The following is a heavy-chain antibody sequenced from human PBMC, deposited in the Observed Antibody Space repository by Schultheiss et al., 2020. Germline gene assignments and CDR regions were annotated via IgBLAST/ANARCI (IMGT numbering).Heavy chain of an antibody. V-gene: IGHV4-31*03. Sequence: SQTLSLTCTVSGGSISSGGYYWSWIRQHPGKGLEWIGYIYYSGSTYYNPSLKSRVTISVDTSKNQFSLKLSSVTAADTAVYYFASGRYFDWLFHAFDIWGQGTMVTVSS. CDR1: GGSISSGGYY. CDR3: ASGRYFDWLFHAFDI. D-gene: IGHD3-9*01. CDR2: IYYSGST. J-gene: IGHJ3*02.